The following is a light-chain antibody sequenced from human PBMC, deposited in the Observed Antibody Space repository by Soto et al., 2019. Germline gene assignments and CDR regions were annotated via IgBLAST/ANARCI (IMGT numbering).Light chain of an antibody. J-gene: IGLJ3*02. CDR3: HSYYSSLSAVV. CDR1: SSNIGAGYD. CDR2: SNN. Sequence: QPVLMQPPSVSGAPGQRVTISCTGTSSNIGAGYDVHWYQQLPGKAHTLLIYSNNDRPSGVPDRFSGSKSGTSASLAITGLQADDEADYYCHSYYSSLSAVVFGGGTKLTVL. V-gene: IGLV1-40*01.